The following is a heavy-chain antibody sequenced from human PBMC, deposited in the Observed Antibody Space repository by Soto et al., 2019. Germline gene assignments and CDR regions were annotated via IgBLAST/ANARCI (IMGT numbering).Heavy chain of an antibody. D-gene: IGHD6-13*01. V-gene: IGHV1-8*01. CDR3: ARGGGAAAGTPYYYYYYGMDV. CDR2: MNPNSGNT. CDR1: GYTFTSYD. Sequence: GASVKVSCKASGYTFTSYDINWVRQATGQGLEWMGWMNPNSGNTGYAQKFQGRVTMTRNTSISTAYMELSSLRSEDTAVYYCARGGGAAAGTPYYYYYYGMDVWGQGTTVTVSS. J-gene: IGHJ6*02.